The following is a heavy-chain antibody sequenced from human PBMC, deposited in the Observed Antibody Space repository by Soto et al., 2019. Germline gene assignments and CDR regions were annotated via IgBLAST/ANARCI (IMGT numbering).Heavy chain of an antibody. J-gene: IGHJ6*04. CDR1: GFTFSSYA. CDR2: ISGSGGST. Sequence: EVQLLESGGGLVQPGGSLRLSCAASGFTFSSYAMSWVRQAPGKGLEWVSAISGSGGSTYYADSVKGRFTISRDNSKNALYLQMNSLRAEDTAVYYCATRQLWPRYYYYGMDVWGKGTTVTVSS. V-gene: IGHV3-23*01. CDR3: ATRQLWPRYYYYGMDV. D-gene: IGHD5-18*01.